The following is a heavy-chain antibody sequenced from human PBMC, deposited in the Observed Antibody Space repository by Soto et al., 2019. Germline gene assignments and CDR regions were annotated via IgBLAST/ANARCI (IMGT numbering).Heavy chain of an antibody. Sequence: ASVKVSCKASGYTFTSYYMHWVRQAPGQGLEWMGIINPSGGSTSYAQKFQGWVTMTRDTSISTAYMELSRLRSDDTAVYYCARVGSPYYNGSGNGGAFDIWGQGTMVTVSS. CDR2: INPSGGST. CDR1: GYTFTSYY. V-gene: IGHV1-46*01. J-gene: IGHJ3*02. CDR3: ARVGSPYYNGSGNGGAFDI. D-gene: IGHD3-10*01.